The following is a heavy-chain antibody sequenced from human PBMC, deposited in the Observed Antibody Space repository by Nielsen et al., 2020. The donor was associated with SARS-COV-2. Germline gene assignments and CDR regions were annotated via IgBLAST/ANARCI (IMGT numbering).Heavy chain of an antibody. CDR2: ISYDGSNK. CDR3: AKDSRGNYYYGMDV. Sequence: GSLRPSCAASGFTFSSYGMHRVRQAPGKGLEWVAVISYDGSNKYYADSVKGRFTISRDNSKNTLYLQMNSLRAEDTAVYYCAKDSRGNYYYGMDVWGQGTTVTVSS. V-gene: IGHV3-30*18. CDR1: GFTFSSYG. J-gene: IGHJ6*02.